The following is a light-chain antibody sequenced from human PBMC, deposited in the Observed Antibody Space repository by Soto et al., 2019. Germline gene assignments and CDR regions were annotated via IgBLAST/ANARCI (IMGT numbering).Light chain of an antibody. CDR2: AAS. Sequence: DIPMPQSPSSLSASVGDRVTITCRASQSITTYLNWYRQKPGKAPKLLIYAASSLQSGVPSRFSGSGSETEFTFSISRLQPEDFATYFCQQIYSAPLTFGGGTKVEIK. CDR1: QSITTY. V-gene: IGKV1-39*01. CDR3: QQIYSAPLT. J-gene: IGKJ4*01.